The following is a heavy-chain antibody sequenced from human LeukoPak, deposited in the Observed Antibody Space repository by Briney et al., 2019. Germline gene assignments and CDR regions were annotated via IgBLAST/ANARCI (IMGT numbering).Heavy chain of an antibody. V-gene: IGHV3-66*02. J-gene: IGHJ4*02. CDR1: GITVSYSY. CDR2: IYSGGST. CDR3: AKLDTGGYYFDY. D-gene: IGHD3-22*01. Sequence: GGSLRLSCAASGITVSYSYMSWVRQAPGKGLEWVSLIYSGGSTYYADSVKGRFTFSRDDSENTLFLQMNSLRPEDTAVYYCAKLDTGGYYFDYWGQGTLVTVSS.